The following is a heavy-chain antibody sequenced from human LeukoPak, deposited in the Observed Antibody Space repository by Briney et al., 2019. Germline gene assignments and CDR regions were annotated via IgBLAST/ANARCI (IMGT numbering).Heavy chain of an antibody. CDR1: GYSISSGYY. J-gene: IGHJ4*02. CDR2: IYHSGST. D-gene: IGHD4-23*01. Sequence: SETLSLTCAVSGYSISSGYYWGWIRQPPGKGLEWIGSIYHSGSTYYNPSLESRVTISVDTSKNQFSLKLSSVTAADTAVYYCARWFEDYGGNSYFDYWGQGTRVTVSS. V-gene: IGHV4-38-2*01. CDR3: ARWFEDYGGNSYFDY.